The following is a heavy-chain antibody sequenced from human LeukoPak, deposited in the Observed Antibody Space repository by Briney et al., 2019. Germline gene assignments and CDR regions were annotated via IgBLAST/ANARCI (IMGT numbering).Heavy chain of an antibody. CDR3: ARVAPVGATTDDAFDI. J-gene: IGHJ3*02. CDR2: ISSSSSTI. Sequence: GGSLRLSCAASGFTFSSHSMNWVRQAPGKGLEWVSYISSSSSTIYYADSVKGRFTISRDNAKNSLYLQMNSLRAGDTAVYYCARVAPVGATTDDAFDIWGQGTMVTVSS. CDR1: GFTFSSHS. D-gene: IGHD1-26*01. V-gene: IGHV3-48*01.